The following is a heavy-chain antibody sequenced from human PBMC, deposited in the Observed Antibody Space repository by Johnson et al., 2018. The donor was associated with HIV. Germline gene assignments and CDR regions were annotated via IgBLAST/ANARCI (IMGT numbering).Heavy chain of an antibody. V-gene: IGHV3-30*18. CDR3: ANKPEQWLVADDAFDI. J-gene: IGHJ3*02. Sequence: QVQLVESGGGVVQPGRSLRLSCAASGFTFSSYGMHWVRQAPGKGLEWVAVISYDGSNKYYADSVKGRLTISRDNSKNTLYLQMNSLRAEDTAVYYCANKPEQWLVADDAFDIWGQGTMVTVSS. CDR1: GFTFSSYG. D-gene: IGHD6-19*01. CDR2: ISYDGSNK.